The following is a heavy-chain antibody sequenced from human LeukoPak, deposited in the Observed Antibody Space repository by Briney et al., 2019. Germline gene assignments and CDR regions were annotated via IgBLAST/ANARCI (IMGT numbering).Heavy chain of an antibody. Sequence: PSETLSLTCTVSGDSFSSGSYYWSWIRQPPGKGLEWIGYIYYSGSTNYNPSLKSRVTISVDTSKNQFSLKLSSVTAADTAVYYCARENFGIAATIDYWGQGTLVTVSS. V-gene: IGHV4-61*01. CDR3: ARENFGIAATIDY. CDR1: GDSFSSGSYY. CDR2: IYYSGST. J-gene: IGHJ4*02. D-gene: IGHD6-25*01.